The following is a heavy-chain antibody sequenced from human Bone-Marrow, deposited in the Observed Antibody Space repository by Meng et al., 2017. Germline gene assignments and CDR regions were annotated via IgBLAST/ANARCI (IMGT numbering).Heavy chain of an antibody. J-gene: IGHJ6*02. Sequence: LSLTCAASGFTFDDYGMGWVRQVPGKGLEWVSGISWNGGKIGYADSVKGRFTISRDNAKNKNSLYLQMNSLRAEDTALYYCARDWYRDSYYYGMDVWGQGTTVTVSS. D-gene: IGHD6-13*01. CDR3: ARDWYRDSYYYGMDV. CDR1: GFTFDDYG. CDR2: ISWNGGKI. V-gene: IGHV3-20*04.